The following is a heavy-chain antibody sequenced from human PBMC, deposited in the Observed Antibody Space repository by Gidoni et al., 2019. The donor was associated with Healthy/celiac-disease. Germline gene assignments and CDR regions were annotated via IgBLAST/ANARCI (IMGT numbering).Heavy chain of an antibody. CDR1: GFTFSSYG. D-gene: IGHD3-3*01. CDR2: ISYDGSNK. J-gene: IGHJ4*02. CDR3: AKELGLRFLEWFPPGSDTTFDY. Sequence: QVQLVESGGGVVQPGRSLRLSCAASGFTFSSYGMHWVRQAPGKGLEWVAVISYDGSNKYYADSVKGRFTISRDNSKNTLYLQMNSLRAEDTAVYYCAKELGLRFLEWFPPGSDTTFDYWGQGTLVTVSS. V-gene: IGHV3-30*18.